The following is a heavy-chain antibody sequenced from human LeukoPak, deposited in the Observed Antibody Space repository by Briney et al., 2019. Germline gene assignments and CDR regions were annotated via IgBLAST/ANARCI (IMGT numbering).Heavy chain of an antibody. Sequence: GGSLRLSCAASGFTFSSYAMHWVRQAPGKGLEWVAVISYDGSNKYYADSVKGRFTISRDNSKNTLYLQMNSLRAEDTAVYYCARDQVWWLMRKGDDYMDVWGKGTTVTVSS. V-gene: IGHV3-30*04. J-gene: IGHJ6*03. CDR1: GFTFSSYA. CDR3: ARDQVWWLMRKGDDYMDV. D-gene: IGHD5-12*01. CDR2: ISYDGSNK.